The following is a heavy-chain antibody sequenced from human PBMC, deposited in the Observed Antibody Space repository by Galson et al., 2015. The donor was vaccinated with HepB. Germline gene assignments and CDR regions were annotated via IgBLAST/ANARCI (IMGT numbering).Heavy chain of an antibody. CDR3: ARDSGYCSGGSCPPGGY. CDR2: IYSGGGT. V-gene: IGHV3-53*04. CDR1: GFTVSSNY. D-gene: IGHD2-15*01. J-gene: IGHJ4*02. Sequence: SLRLSCAASGFTVSSNYMSWVRQAPGKGLEWVSVIYSGGGTYYADSVKGRFTISRHNSKNTLYLQMNSLRAEDTAVYYCARDSGYCSGGSCPPGGYWGQGTLVTVSS.